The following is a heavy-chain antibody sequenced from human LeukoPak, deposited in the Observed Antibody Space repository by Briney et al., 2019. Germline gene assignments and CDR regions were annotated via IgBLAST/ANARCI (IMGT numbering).Heavy chain of an antibody. CDR3: ARSLPYGTTWYGRSDF. J-gene: IGHJ4*02. CDR1: GFTVSDSY. V-gene: IGHV3-7*03. D-gene: IGHD6-13*01. Sequence: GGSLRLSCTASGFTVSDSYMSWVRQAPGKGLEWVANIRQDGDTKYYADSVKGRFTISRDNAMNSLYLQMNSLRAEDTAIYYCARSLPYGTTWYGRSDFWGQGTLVTVSS. CDR2: IRQDGDTK.